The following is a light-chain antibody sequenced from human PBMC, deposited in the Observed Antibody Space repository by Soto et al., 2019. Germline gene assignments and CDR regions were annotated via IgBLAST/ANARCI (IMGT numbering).Light chain of an antibody. J-gene: IGLJ2*01. CDR3: VAWDDSLNGYVV. CDR1: SSNIGSNT. Sequence: VLTQPPSASGTPGQRVTISCSGSSSNIGSNTVNWYQQLPGTAPKLVIYSNNQRPSGVPDRFSGSKSGTSASLAISGLQSEDEADYYCVAWDDSLNGYVVFGGGT. CDR2: SNN. V-gene: IGLV1-44*01.